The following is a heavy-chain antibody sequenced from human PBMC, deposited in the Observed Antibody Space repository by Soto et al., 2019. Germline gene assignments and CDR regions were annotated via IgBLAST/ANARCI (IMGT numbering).Heavy chain of an antibody. Sequence: QVQLVQSGAEVKKPGASVTVSCKTSGYTFSNYGINWVRQAPGQGLEWMGWISGYNGNTNYAQTGQGRGNLATDTSPGKVYIGAGSLESDHPAIYYFLGFYLVGCWFDPKYFHGMDVWGQGTTVTVSS. J-gene: IGHJ6*02. CDR3: LGFYLVGCWFDPKYFHGMDV. CDR2: ISGYNGNT. D-gene: IGHD3-10*01. CDR1: GYTFSNYG. V-gene: IGHV1-18*01.